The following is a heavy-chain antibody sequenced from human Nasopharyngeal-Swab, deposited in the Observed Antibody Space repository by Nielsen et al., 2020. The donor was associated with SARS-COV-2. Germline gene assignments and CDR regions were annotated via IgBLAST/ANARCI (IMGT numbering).Heavy chain of an antibody. J-gene: IGHJ3*02. CDR2: IYYSGST. Sequence: SETLSLTCTVSGGSISSGGYYWSWIRQHPGKGLEWIGYIYYSGSTYYNPSLKSRVTISVDTSKNQFSLKLSSVTAADTAVYYCARVMVVVPDAFDIWGQGTMVTVSS. D-gene: IGHD2-15*01. V-gene: IGHV4-31*03. CDR1: GGSISSGGYY. CDR3: ARVMVVVPDAFDI.